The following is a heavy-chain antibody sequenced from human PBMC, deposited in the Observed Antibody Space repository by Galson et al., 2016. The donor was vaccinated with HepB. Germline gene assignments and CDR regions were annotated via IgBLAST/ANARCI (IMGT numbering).Heavy chain of an antibody. D-gene: IGHD2-2*03. J-gene: IGHJ4*02. V-gene: IGHV3-23*01. Sequence: SLRLSCAASGFTFSNYGMTWVRQAPGKGPEVVSSIRRSGDNPDYADSVKGRFTISRDNSKNTLSLQMNSLTADDTALYYCARERTWIWDNFDYWGQGALVTVSS. CDR1: GFTFSNYG. CDR2: IRRSGDNP. CDR3: ARERTWIWDNFDY.